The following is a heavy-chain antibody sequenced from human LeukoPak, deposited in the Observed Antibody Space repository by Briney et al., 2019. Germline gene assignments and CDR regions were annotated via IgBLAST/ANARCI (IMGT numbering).Heavy chain of an antibody. D-gene: IGHD3-22*01. Sequence: PGGSVSLSCAASVFTLSDYYMRCTRGARGRGLVGVSYISNSGSTIYYADSVKGRFTISRDNAKNSLYLQMNTLRAEDTGVYYCARDRYYYDSSGYYSFEYWGQGTLVTVSS. J-gene: IGHJ4*02. CDR1: VFTLSDYY. V-gene: IGHV3-11*01. CDR2: ISNSGSTI. CDR3: ARDRYYYDSSGYYSFEY.